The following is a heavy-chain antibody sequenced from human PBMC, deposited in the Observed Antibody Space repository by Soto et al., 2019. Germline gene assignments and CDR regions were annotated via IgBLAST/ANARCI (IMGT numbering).Heavy chain of an antibody. CDR2: IHTDGYT. J-gene: IGHJ6*02. CDR3: AREAGSSRYYFGLDV. Sequence: GESLKISCAASGFTVSSNYMTWVRQAPGKGLEWVSVIHTDGYTYYADSVKARFTISRDNSKNTLFLQLNSLRAEDTAVYYCAREAGSSRYYFGLDVWGQGTTVTVSS. CDR1: GFTVSSNY. D-gene: IGHD3-10*01. V-gene: IGHV3-53*01.